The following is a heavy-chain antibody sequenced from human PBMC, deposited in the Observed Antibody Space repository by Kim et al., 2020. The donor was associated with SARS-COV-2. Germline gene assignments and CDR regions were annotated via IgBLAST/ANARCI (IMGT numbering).Heavy chain of an antibody. Sequence: YYHPSLTSRVTIPADTSKNQFSLQLSSATAADTAVYYCARALRSRYFDYWGQGTPVTVSS. CDR3: ARALRSRYFDY. J-gene: IGHJ4*02. D-gene: IGHD5-12*01. V-gene: IGHV4-31*02.